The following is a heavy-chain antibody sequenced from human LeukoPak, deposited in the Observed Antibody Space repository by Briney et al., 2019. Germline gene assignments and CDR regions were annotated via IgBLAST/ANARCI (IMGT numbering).Heavy chain of an antibody. Sequence: GRSLRLSCTSSGFTFSSDAMTWVRQAPGKGLEWVSSISGSGDGTYYADSVKGRFTISRDNSKNTLYLQMNSLRAEDTAVYYCANKPAGFDPWGQGTLVTVSS. CDR3: ANKPAGFDP. CDR1: GFTFSSDA. CDR2: ISGSGDGT. D-gene: IGHD1-14*01. J-gene: IGHJ5*02. V-gene: IGHV3-23*01.